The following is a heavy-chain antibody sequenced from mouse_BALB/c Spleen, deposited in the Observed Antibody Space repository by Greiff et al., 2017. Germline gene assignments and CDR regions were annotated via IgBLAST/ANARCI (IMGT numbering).Heavy chain of an antibody. D-gene: IGHD4-1*01. V-gene: IGHV5-6-3*01. CDR1: GFTFSSYG. J-gene: IGHJ2*01. Sequence: DVMLVESGGGLVQPGGSLKLSCAASGFTFSSYGMSWVRQTPDKRLELVATINSNGGSTYYPDSVKGRFTISRDNAKNTLYLQMSSLKSEDTAMYYCARERGNWGAGFDYWGQGTTLTVSS. CDR3: ARERGNWGAGFDY. CDR2: INSNGGST.